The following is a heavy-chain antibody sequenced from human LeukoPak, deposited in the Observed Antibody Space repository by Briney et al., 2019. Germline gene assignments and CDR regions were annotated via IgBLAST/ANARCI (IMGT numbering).Heavy chain of an antibody. J-gene: IGHJ4*02. D-gene: IGHD6-19*01. V-gene: IGHV3-7*01. CDR2: RKRDESEK. CDR1: GFTFSTYW. Sequence: GGSLRLTCAASGFTFSTYWMSWARQAPGKGLEWVANRKRDESEKYYIDSVKGRFTISRDNAKNSLSLQMSSLRADDTAVYYCARDIASGWYNYFDYWGQGTLVTVSS. CDR3: ARDIASGWYNYFDY.